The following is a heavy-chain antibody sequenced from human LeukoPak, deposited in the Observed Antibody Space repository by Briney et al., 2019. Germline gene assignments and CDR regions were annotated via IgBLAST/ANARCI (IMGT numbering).Heavy chain of an antibody. CDR1: VFTFSSYA. CDR2: ISYDGSNK. J-gene: IGHJ3*02. D-gene: IGHD2-2*01. Sequence: GGSLRLSCAAAVFTFSSYAMHWVRQAPGKGLEWVAVISYDGSNKYYADSVKGRFTISRDNSKNTLYLQMNSLRAEDTAVYYCARVGCSSTSCSHDAFDIWGQGTMVTVSS. V-gene: IGHV3-30*04. CDR3: ARVGCSSTSCSHDAFDI.